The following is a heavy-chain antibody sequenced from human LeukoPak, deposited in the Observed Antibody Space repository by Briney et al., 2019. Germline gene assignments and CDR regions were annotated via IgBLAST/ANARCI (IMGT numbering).Heavy chain of an antibody. V-gene: IGHV3-23*01. J-gene: IGHJ2*01. CDR2: ISGSGGST. D-gene: IGHD1-26*01. CDR3: AKSLNHPWELLGWGRNWYFDL. Sequence: PGGSLRLSCAASGFTFSSYAMSWVRQAPGKGLEWVSAISGSGGSTYYADSVKGRFTISRDNSKNTLYLQMNSLRAEDTAVYYCAKSLNHPWELLGWGRNWYFDLWGRGTLVTVSS. CDR1: GFTFSSYA.